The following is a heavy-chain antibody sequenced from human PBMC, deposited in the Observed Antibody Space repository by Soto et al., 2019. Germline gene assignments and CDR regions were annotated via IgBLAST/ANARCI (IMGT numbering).Heavy chain of an antibody. J-gene: IGHJ5*02. CDR2: IYPGDSDT. Sequence: VVSLKISCKGSGYSFTSYWIGWVRQMPWKGLEWMGIIYPGDSDTRYSPSFQGQVTISADKSISTAYLQWSSLKASDTAMYYCARHGDDFWSGYSGWFDPWGQGTLVTVSS. CDR1: GYSFTSYW. CDR3: ARHGDDFWSGYSGWFDP. V-gene: IGHV5-51*01. D-gene: IGHD3-3*01.